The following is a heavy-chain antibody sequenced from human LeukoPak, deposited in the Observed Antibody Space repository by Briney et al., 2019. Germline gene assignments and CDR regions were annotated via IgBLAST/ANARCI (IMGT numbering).Heavy chain of an antibody. V-gene: IGHV3-30*03. J-gene: IGHJ3*02. Sequence: GGSLRLSCAASGFTFSIYGMHWVRQAPGKGLEWVAFISYDGSNKYYADSVKGRFTISRDNAKNSLYLQMNSLRAEDTALYYCARRDIVVVPAAIIGAFDIWGQGTMVTVSS. CDR2: ISYDGSNK. CDR1: GFTFSIYG. CDR3: ARRDIVVVPAAIIGAFDI. D-gene: IGHD2-2*02.